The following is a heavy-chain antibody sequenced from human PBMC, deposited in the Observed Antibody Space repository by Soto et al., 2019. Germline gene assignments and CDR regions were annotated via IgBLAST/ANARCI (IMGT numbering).Heavy chain of an antibody. D-gene: IGHD5-18*01. J-gene: IGHJ4*02. CDR2: IYYSGST. Sequence: SETLSLTCTVSGGSISSYYWSWIRQPPGKGLKRIGYIYYSGSTNYNPSLESRLTISVDTSKNQFSLKLSSVTSADMAVYYCARIKTGGYSYGWFDFWGQGTLVTVS. CDR1: GGSISSYY. CDR3: ARIKTGGYSYGWFDF. V-gene: IGHV4-59*01.